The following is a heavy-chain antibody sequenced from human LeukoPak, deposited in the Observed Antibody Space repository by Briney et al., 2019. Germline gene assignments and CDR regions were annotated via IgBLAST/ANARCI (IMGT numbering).Heavy chain of an antibody. CDR1: RFTFNSYA. J-gene: IGHJ6*02. D-gene: IGHD3-22*01. V-gene: IGHV3-23*01. CDR3: ARDSYYDSSGYYTTDV. Sequence: GGSLRLSCAASRFTFNSYAMSWVRQAPGKGLEWVSVIGGSNGITFYVGSVKGRFTISRDNSKNTLYLQMNSLRAEDTAVYYCARDSYYDSSGYYTTDVWGQGTTVTVSS. CDR2: IGGSNGIT.